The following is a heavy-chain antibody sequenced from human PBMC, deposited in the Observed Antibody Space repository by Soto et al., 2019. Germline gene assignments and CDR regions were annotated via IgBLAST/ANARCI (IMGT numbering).Heavy chain of an antibody. CDR1: GITFSSST. CDR2: IMPMMETP. J-gene: IGHJ4*02. V-gene: IGHV1-69*13. CDR3: ARGRSRASTTYYYDSSVFFDY. D-gene: IGHD3-22*01. Sequence: GASVKVSCKTSGITFSSSTLTWVRQAPGQGLEWMGGIMPMMETPIYAQKFQGRIIITADESTSTAYMELNSLTSEDTALYLCARGRSRASTTYYYDSSVFFDYWGQGTLVTVSS.